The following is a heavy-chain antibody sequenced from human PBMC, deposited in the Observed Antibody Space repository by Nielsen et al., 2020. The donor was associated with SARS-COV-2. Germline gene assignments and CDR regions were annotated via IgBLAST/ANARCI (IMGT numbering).Heavy chain of an antibody. D-gene: IGHD4-17*01. CDR3: ARESSDGDYDH. J-gene: IGHJ4*02. CDR2: IYTGGST. CDR1: GFTVSSNY. V-gene: IGHV3-53*01. Sequence: LKISCAASGFTVSSNYMSWVRQAPGKGLEWVSVIYTGGSTYYADSVKGRFTISRDNSKNTLYLQMNSLRAEDTAVYYCARESSDGDYDHWGQGTLVTVSS.